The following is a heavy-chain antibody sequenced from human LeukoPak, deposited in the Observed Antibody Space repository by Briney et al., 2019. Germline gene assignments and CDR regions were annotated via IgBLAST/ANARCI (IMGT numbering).Heavy chain of an antibody. CDR1: GFSLSTSGVG. Sequence: SGPTLVNPTQTLTLTCTFSGFSLSTSGVGVGWIRQPPGKALERLAIIYWDDDERHSPSLKSRLTITKDTSKNQVVLTMTNMDPVDTATYYCAHSWRSQGCNGGSCYEFHYWGQGTLVAVSS. V-gene: IGHV2-5*02. D-gene: IGHD2-15*01. CDR3: AHSWRSQGCNGGSCYEFHY. CDR2: IYWDDDE. J-gene: IGHJ4*02.